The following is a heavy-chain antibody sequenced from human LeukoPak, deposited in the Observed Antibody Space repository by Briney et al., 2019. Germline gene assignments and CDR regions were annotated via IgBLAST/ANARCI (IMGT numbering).Heavy chain of an antibody. J-gene: IGHJ5*02. Sequence: GGSLRLSCAASGFTFNSYAMSWVRQAPGKGLEWVSAISGSGGSTYYADSVKGRFTISRDNSKNTLYLQMNSLRAEDTAVYYCAKAVYRDYYDSSGYPTDNWFDPWGQGTLVTVSS. CDR2: ISGSGGST. CDR3: AKAVYRDYYDSSGYPTDNWFDP. CDR1: GFTFNSYA. V-gene: IGHV3-23*01. D-gene: IGHD3-22*01.